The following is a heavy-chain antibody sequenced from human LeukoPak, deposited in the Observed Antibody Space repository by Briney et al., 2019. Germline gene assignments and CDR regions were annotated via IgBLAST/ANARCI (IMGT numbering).Heavy chain of an antibody. J-gene: IGHJ5*02. Sequence: SETLSLTCTVSGGSISSYYWTWIRQPAGKGLEWIGRIYTSGSTNYNPSLKSRVTMSVDTSKNHFSLNLSSVTAADTAVYYCARESVTLLNWFDPWGQGTLVTVSS. CDR1: GGSISSYY. CDR3: ARESVTLLNWFDP. CDR2: IYTSGST. D-gene: IGHD4-17*01. V-gene: IGHV4-4*07.